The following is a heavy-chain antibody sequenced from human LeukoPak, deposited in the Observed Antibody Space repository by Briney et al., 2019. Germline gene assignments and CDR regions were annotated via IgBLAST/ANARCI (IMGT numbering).Heavy chain of an antibody. CDR1: GFTFSSYA. V-gene: IGHV3-23*01. Sequence: GGSLRLSCAASGFTFSSYAMNRVRQAPGKGLEWVSGISGSGGITYYADSVKGRFTISRDNSKNTLYLQMNSLRAEDTAVYYCAKDRIYYGSGNYYNPPPSSFDYWGQGTLVTVSS. CDR3: AKDRIYYGSGNYYNPPPSSFDY. CDR2: ISGSGGIT. J-gene: IGHJ4*02. D-gene: IGHD3-10*01.